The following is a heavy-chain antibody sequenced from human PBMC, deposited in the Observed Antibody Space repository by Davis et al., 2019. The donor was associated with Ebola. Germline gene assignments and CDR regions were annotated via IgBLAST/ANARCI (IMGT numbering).Heavy chain of an antibody. D-gene: IGHD4-17*01. CDR3: ARDLYGSFDY. J-gene: IGHJ4*02. V-gene: IGHV3-53*05. CDR2: IYSGGST. CDR1: GFTVSSNY. Sequence: GESLKISCAASGFTVSSNYMSWVRQAPGKGLEWVSVIYSGGSTYYADSVKGRFTISRDNSKNTLYLQMNSLRAEDTAVYYCARDLYGSFDYWGQGTLVTVSS.